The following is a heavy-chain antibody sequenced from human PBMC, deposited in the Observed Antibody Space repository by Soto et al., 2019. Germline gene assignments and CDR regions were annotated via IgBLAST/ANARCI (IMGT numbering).Heavy chain of an antibody. D-gene: IGHD3-9*01. J-gene: IGHJ4*02. CDR2: ISFNGINT. CDR3: ARDVSGFEYFDL. Sequence: PGGSLRLSCAASGFLFSDYAMHWVRQTPGRGPEWLALISFNGINTYYADSVKGRFTISRDNSKNTLYLQMSTLRAEDTAVYYCARDVSGFEYFDLWGQGTLVT. CDR1: GFLFSDYA. V-gene: IGHV3-30-3*01.